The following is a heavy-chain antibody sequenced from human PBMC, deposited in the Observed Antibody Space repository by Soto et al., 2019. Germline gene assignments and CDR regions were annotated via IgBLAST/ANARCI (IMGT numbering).Heavy chain of an antibody. CDR3: ARDPGGYPLGIFNI. V-gene: IGHV3-30*03. J-gene: IGHJ3*02. Sequence: GGSLRLSCAASGFTFSSYGMHWVRQAPGKGLEWMAVISDNGNTKYLADSVKGRFTISRDTSKNTLYLQMSSLRVEDTAVYYCARDPGGYPLGIFNIWGQGTRVTVSS. D-gene: IGHD2-8*02. CDR2: ISDNGNTK. CDR1: GFTFSSYG.